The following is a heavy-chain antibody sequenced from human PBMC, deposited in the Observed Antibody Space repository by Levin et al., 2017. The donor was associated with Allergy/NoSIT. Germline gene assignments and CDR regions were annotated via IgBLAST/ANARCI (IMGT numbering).Heavy chain of an antibody. V-gene: IGHV3-23*01. CDR3: AKDLGRITLIDVVVVGALDI. J-gene: IGHJ3*02. CDR2: ISGSGGKT. CDR1: GFIFSSYA. Sequence: ETLSLTCAASGFIFSSYAMRWVRQAPGKGLEWVSGISGSGGKTYYADSVKGRFTISRDNSKNTLYLQMNSLRGEDTAVYYCAKDLGRITLIDVVVVGALDIWGQGTMVTVSS. D-gene: IGHD3-22*01.